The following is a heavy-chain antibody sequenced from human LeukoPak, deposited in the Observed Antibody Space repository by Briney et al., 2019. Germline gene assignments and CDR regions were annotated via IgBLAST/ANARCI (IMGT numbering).Heavy chain of an antibody. V-gene: IGHV3-30-3*01. CDR2: ISFDGSNK. J-gene: IGHJ4*02. CDR3: ARSLTYGSGTYYVVDY. Sequence: GGSLRLSCTASGFTFNSYAMHWVRQAPGKGLEWAAVISFDGSNKYYADSVKGRFTISRDNSKNTLYLQMNSLRAEDTAVYYCARSLTYGSGTYYVVDYWGQGTLVTVSS. CDR1: GFTFNSYA. D-gene: IGHD3-10*01.